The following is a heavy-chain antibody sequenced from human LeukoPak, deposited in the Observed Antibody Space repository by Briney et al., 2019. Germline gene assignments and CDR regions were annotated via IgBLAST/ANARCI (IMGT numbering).Heavy chain of an antibody. CDR1: GFTFSSYA. CDR3: AKHYDYIFAASDY. Sequence: GGSLRLSCAASGFTFSSYAMSWVRQAPGKGREWVSAISGSGGSTYYADSVKGRFTISRDNSKNTLYPQMNSLRAEDTAVYYCAKHYDYIFAASDYWGQGTLVTVSS. D-gene: IGHD3-16*01. CDR2: ISGSGGST. J-gene: IGHJ4*02. V-gene: IGHV3-23*01.